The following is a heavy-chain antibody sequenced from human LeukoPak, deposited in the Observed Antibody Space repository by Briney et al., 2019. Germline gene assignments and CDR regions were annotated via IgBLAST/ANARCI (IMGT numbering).Heavy chain of an antibody. J-gene: IGHJ4*02. CDR1: GFTFSGRW. D-gene: IGHD3-16*01. CDR2: IKPDGSEK. Sequence: GGSLRLSCAASGFTFSGRWMSWVRQAPGKGLEWVANIKPDGSEKNYVDSVKGRFTISRDNAKSSLYLQMNSLRVEDTAVYYCARGPFRYWGQGTLVTVSS. CDR3: ARGPFRY. V-gene: IGHV3-7*01.